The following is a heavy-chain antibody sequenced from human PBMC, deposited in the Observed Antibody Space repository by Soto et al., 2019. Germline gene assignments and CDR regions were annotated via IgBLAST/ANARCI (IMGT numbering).Heavy chain of an antibody. CDR1: GFTFSSYS. CDR3: ARVSRVAGTLVY. Sequence: PGGSLRLSCAASGFTFSSYSMNWVRQAPGKGLEWVSSISSSSSYIYYADSVKGRFTISRDNAKNSLYLQMNSLRAEDTAVYYCARVSRVAGTLVYWGQGTLVTVSS. CDR2: ISSSSSYI. D-gene: IGHD6-19*01. V-gene: IGHV3-21*01. J-gene: IGHJ4*02.